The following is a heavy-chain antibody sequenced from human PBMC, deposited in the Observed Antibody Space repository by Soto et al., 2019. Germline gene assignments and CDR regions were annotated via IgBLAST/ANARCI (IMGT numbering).Heavy chain of an antibody. CDR2: ISPDGSNR. D-gene: IGHD2-21*01. CDR1: GFTFSTYW. V-gene: IGHV3-74*01. Sequence: GGSLRLSCTVSGFTFSTYWMNWVRPPPGKGLMWVSRISPDGSNRDYADPVEGLFTASRDNAKNLLYLQMPSLRTEPTALSYRASWGHIVQVSPTDFYHWGEGTLVTVSS. J-gene: IGHJ4*02. CDR3: ASWGHIVQVSPTDFYH.